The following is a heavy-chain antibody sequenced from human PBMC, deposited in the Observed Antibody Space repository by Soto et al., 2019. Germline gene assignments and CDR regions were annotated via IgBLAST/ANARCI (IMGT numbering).Heavy chain of an antibody. CDR3: ARHGYNYGGGYFDY. J-gene: IGHJ4*02. V-gene: IGHV3-66*04. D-gene: IGHD5-18*01. CDR1: GVTVSSNY. CDR2: IYSDGST. Sequence: EVQQVESGGGLVQPGGSLRLSCAASGVTVSSNYMSWVRQAPGKGLEWVSVIYSDGSTYYADCVKGRFTISRDNSKNTLYLQMNSLRAEDTAVYYCARHGYNYGGGYFDYWGQGTLVTVSS.